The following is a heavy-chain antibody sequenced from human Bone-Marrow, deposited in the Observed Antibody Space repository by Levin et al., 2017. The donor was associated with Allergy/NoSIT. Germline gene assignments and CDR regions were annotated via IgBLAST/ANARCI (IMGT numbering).Heavy chain of an antibody. CDR2: ISWDGIST. D-gene: IGHD2-21*02. Sequence: PGGSLRLSCAASGLTFDDFAMQWFRQTPGKGLEWVSLISWDGISTYYADSVKGRFTISRDNRKNSLYLQMNSLRPEDTALYYCAKDLITFCGGDCFSPPDYWGQGTLVTVSS. CDR3: AKDLITFCGGDCFSPPDY. J-gene: IGHJ4*02. CDR1: GLTFDDFA. V-gene: IGHV3-43D*04.